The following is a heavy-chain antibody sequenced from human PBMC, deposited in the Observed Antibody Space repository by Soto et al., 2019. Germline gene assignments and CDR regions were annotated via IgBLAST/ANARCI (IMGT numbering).Heavy chain of an antibody. D-gene: IGHD3-10*01. J-gene: IGHJ6*03. CDR2: ISDCGSA. Sequence: WTWIRQPPGKGLEWIGEISDCGSANHNPSLKSRVIISVDTSKNQFSLRLNSVTAADTAVYYCAGLRGYYYYIDVWGKGTTVTVSS. V-gene: IGHV4-34*01. CDR3: AGLRGYYYYIDV.